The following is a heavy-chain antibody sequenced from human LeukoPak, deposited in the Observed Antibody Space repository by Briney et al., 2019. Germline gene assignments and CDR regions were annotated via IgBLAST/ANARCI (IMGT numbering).Heavy chain of an antibody. Sequence: LGGSLRLSCSASGFDFSIYTMYWVRQAPGKGPEYVSTISGSGNGGSRYYADPVKGRFTISRDDSKSIVYLQMNNLTSEDTAVYYCVKDFGRIRGTPDSWGQGTLVTVSS. CDR2: ISGSGNGGSR. V-gene: IGHV3-64D*06. CDR1: GFDFSIYT. CDR3: VKDFGRIRGTPDS. J-gene: IGHJ4*02. D-gene: IGHD1-26*01.